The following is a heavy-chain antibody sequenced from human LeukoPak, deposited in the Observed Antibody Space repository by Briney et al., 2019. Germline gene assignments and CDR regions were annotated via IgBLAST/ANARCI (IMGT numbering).Heavy chain of an antibody. CDR3: ARDPIFGVIKDYYYMDV. D-gene: IGHD3-3*01. Sequence: GSLRLSCAASGFTFDSYAMSWVRQAPGKGLEWVSAFGGSGGSTYYADSVKGRFTISRDNSKNTLYLQMNSLRADDTAVYYYARDPIFGVIKDYYYMDVWGKGTTVTVSS. V-gene: IGHV3-23*01. CDR1: GFTFDSYA. CDR2: FGGSGGST. J-gene: IGHJ6*03.